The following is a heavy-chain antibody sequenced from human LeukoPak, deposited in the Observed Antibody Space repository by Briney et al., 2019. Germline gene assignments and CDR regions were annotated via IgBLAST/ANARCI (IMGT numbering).Heavy chain of an antibody. Sequence: PSETLSLTCAVYGESFSGYYWSWVRQPPGKGLEWIGEIHYRGTTNYNPSLKSRVTVSADTSRNQFSLNLTSVTAADTAVYYCATLIVGTTYFDHWGQGSLVTVSS. V-gene: IGHV4-34*01. D-gene: IGHD1-26*01. CDR2: IHYRGTT. CDR1: GESFSGYY. CDR3: ATLIVGTTYFDH. J-gene: IGHJ4*02.